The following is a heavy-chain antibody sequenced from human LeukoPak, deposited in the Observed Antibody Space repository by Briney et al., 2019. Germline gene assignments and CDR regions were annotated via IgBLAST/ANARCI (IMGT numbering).Heavy chain of an antibody. Sequence: GGSLRLSCAASGFTFNFYTINWVRQAPGKGLEWVSSISGSSTYIYYADSVKGRFTISRDNAKNSVSLQMNSLTVEDTAVYYCARDPAGMTVSGVAEYNYGMGVWGQGTTVTVSS. V-gene: IGHV3-21*01. CDR3: ARDPAGMTVSGVAEYNYGMGV. D-gene: IGHD3-3*01. CDR1: GFTFNFYT. J-gene: IGHJ6*02. CDR2: ISGSSTYI.